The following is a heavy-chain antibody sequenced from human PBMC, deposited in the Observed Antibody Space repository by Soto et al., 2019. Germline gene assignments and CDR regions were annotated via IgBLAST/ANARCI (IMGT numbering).Heavy chain of an antibody. J-gene: IGHJ4*02. CDR3: ARDLESSIDY. CDR2: INAGNGDT. V-gene: IGHV1-3*01. D-gene: IGHD6-13*01. Sequence: ASVKVSCKASGYTFTSYGISWVRQAPGQGLEWMGWINAGNGDTKYSQNFQGRVTITRDTSATTVYMELSSLTSEDTTVYYCARDLESSIDYWGQGTLVTVSS. CDR1: GYTFTSYG.